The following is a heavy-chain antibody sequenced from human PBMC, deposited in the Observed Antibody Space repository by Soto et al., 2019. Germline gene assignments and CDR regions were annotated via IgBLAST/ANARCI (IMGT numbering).Heavy chain of an antibody. CDR3: ARDSSSWHRGGFDY. Sequence: LSLTCAVYGGSFSGYYWSWIRQPPGKGLEWIGEINHSGSTNYNPSLKSRVTISVDTSKNQFSLKLSSVAAADTAVYYCARDSSSWHRGGFDYWGQGTLVTVSS. D-gene: IGHD6-13*01. J-gene: IGHJ4*02. CDR1: GGSFSGYY. CDR2: INHSGST. V-gene: IGHV4-34*01.